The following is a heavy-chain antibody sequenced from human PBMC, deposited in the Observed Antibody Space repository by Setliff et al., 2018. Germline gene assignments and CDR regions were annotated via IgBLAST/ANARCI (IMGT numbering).Heavy chain of an antibody. J-gene: IGHJ6*03. CDR2: ISAYNGNT. Sequence: GASVKVSCKASGYTFTSYGISWVRQAPGQGLEWMGWISAYNGNTNYAQKLQGRVTMTTDTSTSTAYMELRSLRSDDTAVYYCARDPSLTGILNYYSYYYVDVRGEGTTVTVAS. CDR3: ARDPSLTGILNYYSYYYVDV. D-gene: IGHD7-27*01. CDR1: GYTFTSYG. V-gene: IGHV1-18*01.